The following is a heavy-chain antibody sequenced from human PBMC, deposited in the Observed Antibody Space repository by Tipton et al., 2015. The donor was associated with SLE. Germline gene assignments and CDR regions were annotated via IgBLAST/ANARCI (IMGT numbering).Heavy chain of an antibody. Sequence: SLRLSCAASGFTFSSYAMHWVRQAPGKGLEWVAVISYDGSNKYYADSVKGRFTISRDNSKNTLYLQMNSLRAEDTAVYYCARDRRAENVWRQGTMVTVSA. CDR1: GFTFSSYA. CDR2: ISYDGSNK. CDR3: ARDRRAENV. V-gene: IGHV3-30*04. J-gene: IGHJ3*01.